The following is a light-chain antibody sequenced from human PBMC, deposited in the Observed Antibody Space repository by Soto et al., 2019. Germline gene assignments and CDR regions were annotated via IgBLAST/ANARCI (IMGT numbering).Light chain of an antibody. CDR2: DVA. CDR3: SLFTTSGSHVV. Sequence: QPVLTQPASVSGSPGQSITISCTGTSRDIGTYDYVSWHQQHPGKAPKLIIYDVAHRPSGVSPRFSGAKSGDTASLTISGLQAEDEADYYCSLFTTSGSHVVFGGGTKLTVL. J-gene: IGLJ2*01. CDR1: SRDIGTYDY. V-gene: IGLV2-14*03.